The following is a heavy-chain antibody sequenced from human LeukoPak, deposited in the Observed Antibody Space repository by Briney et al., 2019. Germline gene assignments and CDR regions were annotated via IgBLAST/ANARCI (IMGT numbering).Heavy chain of an antibody. CDR1: GXTFSDYY. J-gene: IGHJ4*02. V-gene: IGHV3-11*03. CDR2: ISSSSRYT. Sequence: PGGSLRLSCAASGXTFSDYYVSWIRQAPGKGREWVSYISSSSRYTNYADSVEGRFTISRDNAKNSLYLQMNSLRAEDTAVYYCARWKGDYYDRNFDYWGQGTLVTVSS. CDR3: ARWKGDYYDRNFDY. D-gene: IGHD3-22*01.